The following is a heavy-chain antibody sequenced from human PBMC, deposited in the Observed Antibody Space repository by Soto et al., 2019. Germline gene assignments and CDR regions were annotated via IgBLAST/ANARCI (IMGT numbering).Heavy chain of an antibody. CDR1: GFTFSSYA. CDR2: ISYDGSNK. Sequence: QVQLVESGGGVVQPGRSLRLSCAASGFTFSSYAMHWVRQAPGKGLEWVAVISYDGSNKYYADSVKGRFTISRDNSKNTLYLQLNSLRAEVTTVYYCASGQPLRYFDWSPQGDYWGQGTLVTVSS. J-gene: IGHJ4*02. V-gene: IGHV3-30-3*01. CDR3: ASGQPLRYFDWSPQGDY. D-gene: IGHD3-9*01.